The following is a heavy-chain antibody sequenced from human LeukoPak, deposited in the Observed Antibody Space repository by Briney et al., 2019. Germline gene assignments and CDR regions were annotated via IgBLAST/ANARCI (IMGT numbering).Heavy chain of an antibody. CDR2: IYYSGST. CDR1: GGSFSGYY. D-gene: IGHD3-10*01. V-gene: IGHV4-34*01. J-gene: IGHJ4*02. CDR3: ARHALSPLYYGSGSYYKGFDY. Sequence: SETLSLTCAVYGGSFSGYYWSWIRQPPGKGLEWIGSIYYSGSTNYNPSLKSRVTISVDTSKNQFSLKLSSVTAADTAVYYCARHALSPLYYGSGSYYKGFDYWGQGTLVTVSS.